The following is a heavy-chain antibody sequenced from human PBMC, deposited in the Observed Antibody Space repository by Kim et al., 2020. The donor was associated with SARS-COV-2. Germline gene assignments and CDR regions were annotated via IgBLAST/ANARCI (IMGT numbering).Heavy chain of an antibody. J-gene: IGHJ6*02. Sequence: SETLSLTCTVSGGSISSYYWSWIRQPPGKGLEWIGYINYSGSTNYNPSLKSRVTISVDTSKNQFSLKLSSVTAADTAVYYCARDEKLSQYSSGWYHYYYGMDGWGQGTTVTVSS. CDR2: INYSGST. V-gene: IGHV4-59*01. D-gene: IGHD6-19*01. CDR1: GGSISSYY. CDR3: ARDEKLSQYSSGWYHYYYGMDG.